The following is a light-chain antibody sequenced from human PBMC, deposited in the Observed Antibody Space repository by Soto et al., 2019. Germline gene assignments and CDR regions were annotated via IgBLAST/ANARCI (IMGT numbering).Light chain of an antibody. V-gene: IGKV1-8*01. CDR1: QGISSY. CDR2: AAS. J-gene: IGKJ2*01. Sequence: AIRMTQSPSSLSASTGDRVTITCRASQGISSYLAWYQQKPGKAPKLLIYAASTLQSGVPSRFSGSGSGTDFTLTISCLPFEDFATYYCQQYYSYPPYTFGQGTKLEIK. CDR3: QQYYSYPPYT.